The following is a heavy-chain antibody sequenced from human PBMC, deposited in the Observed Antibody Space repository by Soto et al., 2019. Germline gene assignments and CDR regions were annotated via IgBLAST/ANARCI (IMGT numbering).Heavy chain of an antibody. CDR1: GGTFSSYA. J-gene: IGHJ6*02. Sequence: SVKVSCKASGGTFSSYAISWVRQAPGQGLEWMGGIIPIFGTANYAQKFQGRVTITADESTSTAYMELSSLRSEDTAVYCCARDGQQLAHYGMDVWGQGTTVTVSS. D-gene: IGHD6-13*01. CDR2: IIPIFGTA. V-gene: IGHV1-69*13. CDR3: ARDGQQLAHYGMDV.